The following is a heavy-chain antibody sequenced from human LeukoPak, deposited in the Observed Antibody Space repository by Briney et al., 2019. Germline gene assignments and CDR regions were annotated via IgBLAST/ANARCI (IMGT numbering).Heavy chain of an antibody. D-gene: IGHD1-26*01. J-gene: IGHJ6*03. CDR3: ARETGVWSGYSGSYQGGYYYYYYMDV. Sequence: SETLSLTCAVYGGSFSGYYWSWIRQPAGKGLEWIGRIYTSGSTNYNPSLKSRVTMSVDTSKNQFSLKLSSVTAADTAVYYCARETGVWSGYSGSYQGGYYYYYYMDVWGKGTTVTVSS. CDR1: GGSFSGYY. V-gene: IGHV4-4*07. CDR2: IYTSGST.